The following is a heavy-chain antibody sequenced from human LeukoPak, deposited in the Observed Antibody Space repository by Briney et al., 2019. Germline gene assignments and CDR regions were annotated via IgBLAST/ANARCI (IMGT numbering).Heavy chain of an antibody. D-gene: IGHD2-2*01. CDR2: IYTSGST. Sequence: PSETLSLTYTVSGGSISSYYWSWIRQPAGKGLEWIGRIYTSGSTNYNPSLKSRVTMSVDTSKNQFSLKLSSVTAADTAVYYCARDRYCSSTSCSTIDAFDIWGQGTMVTVSS. V-gene: IGHV4-4*07. CDR1: GGSISSYY. CDR3: ARDRYCSSTSCSTIDAFDI. J-gene: IGHJ3*02.